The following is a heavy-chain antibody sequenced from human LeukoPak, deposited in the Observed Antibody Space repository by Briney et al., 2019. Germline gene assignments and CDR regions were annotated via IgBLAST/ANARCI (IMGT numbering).Heavy chain of an antibody. J-gene: IGHJ4*02. D-gene: IGHD4-17*01. CDR3: AKDTVTAAFDY. V-gene: IGHV3-23*01. Sequence: GGSLRLSCAASGFTFSSFVMSWVRQAPGKGLEWVSVISGSGGSTYYADSVKGRFTISRDNSKDTLFLQMNSLRAEDTAVYYCAKDTVTAAFDYWGQGTLVTVSS. CDR2: ISGSGGST. CDR1: GFTFSSFV.